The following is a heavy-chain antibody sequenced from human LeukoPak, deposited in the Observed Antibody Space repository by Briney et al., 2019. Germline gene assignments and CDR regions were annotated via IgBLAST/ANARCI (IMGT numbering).Heavy chain of an antibody. CDR1: GGSFSGYY. D-gene: IGHD6-6*01. CDR2: IYYSGST. CDR3: ARLPSSSTFDY. Sequence: SETLSLTCAVYGGSFSGYYWSWIRQPPGKGLEWIGSIYYSGSTYYNPSLKSRVNMSVDTSKNQFSLKLTSVTAADTAMYYCARLPSSSTFDYWGQGTLVTVSS. V-gene: IGHV4-34*01. J-gene: IGHJ4*02.